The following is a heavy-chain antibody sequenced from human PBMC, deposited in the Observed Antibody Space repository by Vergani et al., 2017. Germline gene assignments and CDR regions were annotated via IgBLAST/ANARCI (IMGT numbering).Heavy chain of an antibody. V-gene: IGHV4-30-4*08. CDR2: SYPTGST. Sequence: QVQLQESGPGLVKPSQTLSLTCVVSGDSISAGDFYWSWIRQPPGKGLEWMGYSYPTGSTYYNPSLKSRLTISVDMSKNQFALRLTSVTAADTAVYFCTRDFESAKGDYWYFDVWGRGTLVTISS. CDR1: GDSISAGDFY. D-gene: IGHD4/OR15-4a*01. CDR3: TRDFESAKGDYWYFDV. J-gene: IGHJ2*01.